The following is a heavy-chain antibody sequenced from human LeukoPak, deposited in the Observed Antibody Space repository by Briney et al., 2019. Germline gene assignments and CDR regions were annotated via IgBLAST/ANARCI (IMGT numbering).Heavy chain of an antibody. CDR2: IDPSDSYT. D-gene: IGHD3-9*01. V-gene: IGHV5-10-1*01. J-gene: IGHJ4*02. CDR1: GYSFTSYW. Sequence: GESLKISRKGSGYSFTSYWISWVRQMPGKGLEWMGRIDPSDSYTNYSPSFQGHVTISADKSIRTAYLQWSSLKASDTAMYYCARHKYDILTGYYFDYWGQGTLVTVSS. CDR3: ARHKYDILTGYYFDY.